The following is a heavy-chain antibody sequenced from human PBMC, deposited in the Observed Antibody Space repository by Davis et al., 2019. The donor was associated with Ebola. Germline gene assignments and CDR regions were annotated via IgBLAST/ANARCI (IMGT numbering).Heavy chain of an antibody. V-gene: IGHV3-23*01. CDR1: GFTFSSYA. D-gene: IGHD3-10*01. CDR2: ISGSGGST. Sequence: PGGSLRLSCAASGFTFSSYAMSWVRQAPGKGLEWVSAISGSGGSTYYADSVKGRFTISRDNSKNTLYLQMNSLRAEDTAVYYCARDRREMVRGDFWFDPWGQGTLVTVSS. CDR3: ARDRREMVRGDFWFDP. J-gene: IGHJ5*02.